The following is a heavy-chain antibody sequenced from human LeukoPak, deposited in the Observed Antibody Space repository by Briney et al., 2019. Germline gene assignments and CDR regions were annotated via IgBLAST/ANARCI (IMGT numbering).Heavy chain of an antibody. Sequence: GGSLRLSCAASGFTFSSYAMSWVRQAPGKGLEWVSAISGSGGSTYYADSVKGRFTISRDNSKNTLYLQMNSLRSEDTAVYYCARAPDHYDYVWGSYRPRGTQSGIGYWGQGTLVTVSS. CDR1: GFTFSSYA. CDR2: ISGSGGST. D-gene: IGHD3-16*02. J-gene: IGHJ4*02. CDR3: ARAPDHYDYVWGSYRPRGTQSGIGY. V-gene: IGHV3-23*01.